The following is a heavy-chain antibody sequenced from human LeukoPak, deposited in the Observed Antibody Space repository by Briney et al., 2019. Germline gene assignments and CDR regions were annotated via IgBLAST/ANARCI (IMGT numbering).Heavy chain of an antibody. J-gene: IGHJ4*02. V-gene: IGHV1-2*02. Sequence: ASVKVSCKASGYTFTGYYMRWVRQAPGQGLEWMGWINPNSGGTNYAQKFQGRVTITRDTSISRAYMELSRLRSDDTAVYYCARVKRGVVPAATGNIDYWGQGTLVTVSS. CDR3: ARVKRGVVPAATGNIDY. CDR2: INPNSGGT. CDR1: GYTFTGYY. D-gene: IGHD2-2*01.